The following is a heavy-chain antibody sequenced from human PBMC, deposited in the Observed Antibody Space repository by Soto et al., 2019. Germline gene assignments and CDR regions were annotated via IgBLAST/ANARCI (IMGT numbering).Heavy chain of an antibody. V-gene: IGHV4-34*01. CDR1: GGSFSGYQ. CDR2: INHSGTT. Sequence: SETLSLTCGVYGGSFSGYQWNWIRQSPGQGLEWIGEINHSGTTKYNPSLESRINLSVDTSKKQFSLKMFSVTAADTAIYYCARGWRFDPWGQGTQVTAPQ. J-gene: IGHJ5*02. D-gene: IGHD1-1*01. CDR3: ARGWRFDP.